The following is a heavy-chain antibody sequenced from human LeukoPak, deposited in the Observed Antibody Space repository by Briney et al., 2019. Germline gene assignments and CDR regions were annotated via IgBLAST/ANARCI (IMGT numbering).Heavy chain of an antibody. CDR2: INSDGSST. CDR1: GFTFSSYW. Sequence: SGGSLRLSCAASGFTFSSYWMHWVRQAPGKGLVWVSRINSDGSSTSYADSVKGRFTISRDNAKNSLYLQMNSLRAEDTAVYYCARVGSLLWFGELYHFDYWGQGTLVTVSS. J-gene: IGHJ4*02. D-gene: IGHD3-10*01. V-gene: IGHV3-74*01. CDR3: ARVGSLLWFGELYHFDY.